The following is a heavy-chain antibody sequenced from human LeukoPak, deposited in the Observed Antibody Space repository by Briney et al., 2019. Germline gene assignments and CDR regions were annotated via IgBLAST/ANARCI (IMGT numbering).Heavy chain of an antibody. CDR1: GGTFSTYA. CDR3: ATFAPDYYDSSGYLPFDY. CDR2: IIPISGKA. J-gene: IGHJ4*02. D-gene: IGHD3-22*01. Sequence: GASVKVSCEASGGTFSTYAITWVRQAPGQGLEWMGGIIPISGKANYAQKFQGRVTITADKSTSTAYMELSSLRSEDTAVYYCATFAPDYYDSSGYLPFDYWGQGTLVTVSS. V-gene: IGHV1-69*06.